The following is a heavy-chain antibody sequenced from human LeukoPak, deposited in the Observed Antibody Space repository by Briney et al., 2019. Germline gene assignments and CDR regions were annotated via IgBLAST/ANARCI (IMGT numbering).Heavy chain of an antibody. V-gene: IGHV4-34*01. D-gene: IGHD4-17*01. CDR1: GVSFSGYY. CDR3: ATTYGDYTYNWFDP. J-gene: IGHJ5*02. CDR2: INHSGST. Sequence: SETLSLTCAVYGVSFSGYYLSWIRQPPGKGLEWIGEINHSGSTNYNPSLKIRVTISVDTSKNQLSLKLSSVTDADTAVYYCATTYGDYTYNWFDPWGQGTLVTVSS.